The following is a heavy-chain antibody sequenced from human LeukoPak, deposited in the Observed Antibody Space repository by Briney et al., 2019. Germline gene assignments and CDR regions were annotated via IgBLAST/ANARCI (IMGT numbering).Heavy chain of an antibody. V-gene: IGHV1-69*05. CDR3: ARDDCSGGSCYFDY. D-gene: IGHD2-15*01. CDR1: AGTFSSYA. J-gene: IGHJ4*02. CDR2: IIPIFGTA. Sequence: ASVKVSCMASAGTFSSYAISWVRQAPGQGLEWMGGIIPIFGTANYAQKLQGRVTITTDESTSTAYMELSSLRSEDTAVYYCARDDCSGGSCYFDYWGQGTLVTVSS.